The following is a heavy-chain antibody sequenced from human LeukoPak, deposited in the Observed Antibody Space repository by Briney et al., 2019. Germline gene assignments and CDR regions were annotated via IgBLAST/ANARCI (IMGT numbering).Heavy chain of an antibody. V-gene: IGHV3-72*01. J-gene: IGHJ4*02. Sequence: GGSLRLSCAVSGFTFSDYYMDWVRQAPGKGLEWVGRIRNKANSYTTEYAASVKGRFTISRDDLKNSLYLQMNSLKAEDTAVYYCARGVLWSGYFYFDYWGQGTLVTVSS. CDR2: IRNKANSYTT. CDR3: ARGVLWSGYFYFDY. CDR1: GFTFSDYY. D-gene: IGHD3-3*01.